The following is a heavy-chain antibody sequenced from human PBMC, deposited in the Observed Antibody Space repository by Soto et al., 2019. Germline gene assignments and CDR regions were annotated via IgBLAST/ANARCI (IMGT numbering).Heavy chain of an antibody. CDR3: ARRVGNVLIGYYFDF. D-gene: IGHD3-9*01. Sequence: PSETLSLTCTVSGGSISSSSYYWAWIRQPPGKGLEWIGNIYYSGNTYYNPSLKSRLTVSVDTSFNQFSLKLSSVTAADTAIYYCARRVGNVLIGYYFDFWGQGTLVTVSS. V-gene: IGHV4-39*01. J-gene: IGHJ4*02. CDR2: IYYSGNT. CDR1: GGSISSSSYY.